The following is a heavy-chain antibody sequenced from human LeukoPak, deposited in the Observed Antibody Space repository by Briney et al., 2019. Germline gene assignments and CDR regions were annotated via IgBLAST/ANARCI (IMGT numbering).Heavy chain of an antibody. CDR1: GFTFSSFW. V-gene: IGHV3-7*03. D-gene: IGHD2-21*02. J-gene: IGHJ4*02. CDR2: IKQDGSEE. Sequence: PGGSLRLSCAASGFTFSSFWMSWVRQAPGKGLEWEANIKQDGSEEYYVDSVKGRFTISRDNAKNSLYLQMNSLRSEDTAVYYCATDRREYCGGDCLDYWGQGTLVTVSS. CDR3: ATDRREYCGGDCLDY.